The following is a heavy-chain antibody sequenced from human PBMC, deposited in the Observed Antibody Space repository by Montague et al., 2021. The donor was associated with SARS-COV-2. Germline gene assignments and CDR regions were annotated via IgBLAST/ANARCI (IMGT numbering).Heavy chain of an antibody. CDR3: AREAWFGDKTSASEYYGMDV. V-gene: IGHV4-4*07. CDR2: IYTSGST. D-gene: IGHD3-10*01. CDR1: GGSISSYY. J-gene: IGHJ6*02. Sequence: SETLSLTCTVSGGSISSYYWSWIRQPAGKGLEWIGRIYTSGSTNYNPSLKSRVTMSVDTSKNQFSLKLSSVTAAETAVYYCAREAWFGDKTSASEYYGMDVWGQGTTVTVSS.